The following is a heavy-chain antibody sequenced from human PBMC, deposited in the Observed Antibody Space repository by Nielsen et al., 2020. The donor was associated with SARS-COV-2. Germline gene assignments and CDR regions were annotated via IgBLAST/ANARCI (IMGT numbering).Heavy chain of an antibody. CDR2: ISYDGSNK. CDR3: ARDGGGYIDY. D-gene: IGHD5-12*01. CDR1: GFTFSSYA. J-gene: IGHJ4*02. V-gene: IGHV3-30*04. Sequence: GESLKISCAASGFTFSSYAMHWVRQAPGKGLEWVAVISYDGSNKYYADSVKGRFTISRDNSKNTLYLQMNSLRAEDTAVYYCARDGGGYIDYWGQGTLVTVSS.